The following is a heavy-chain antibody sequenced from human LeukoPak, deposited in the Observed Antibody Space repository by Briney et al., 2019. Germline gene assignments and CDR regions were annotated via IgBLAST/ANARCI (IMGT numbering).Heavy chain of an antibody. CDR3: ARGIAAHGGYYYYYYYMDV. CDR2: INHSGST. J-gene: IGHJ6*03. D-gene: IGHD6-6*01. CDR1: GGSFSGYY. V-gene: IGHV4-34*01. Sequence: SETLSLTCAVYGGSFSGYYWSWIRQPPGRGLEWIGEINHSGSTNYNPSLKSRVTISVDMSKNQFSLKLSSVTAADTAVYYGARGIAAHGGYYYYYYYMDVWGKGTTVTVSS.